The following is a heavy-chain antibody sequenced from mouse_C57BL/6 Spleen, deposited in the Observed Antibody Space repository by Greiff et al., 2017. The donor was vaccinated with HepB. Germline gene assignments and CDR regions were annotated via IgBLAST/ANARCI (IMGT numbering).Heavy chain of an antibody. V-gene: IGHV1-82*01. J-gene: IGHJ2*01. CDR2: IYPGDGDT. D-gene: IGHD4-1*01. CDR3: ASHLGRECY. Sequence: QVHVKQSGPELEKPGASVKISCKASGYAFSSSWMNWVKQRPGKGLEWIGRIYPGDGDTNYNGKFKGKATLTADKSSSTAYMQLSSLTSEDSAVYFCASHLGRECYWGQGTTLTVSS. CDR1: GYAFSSSW.